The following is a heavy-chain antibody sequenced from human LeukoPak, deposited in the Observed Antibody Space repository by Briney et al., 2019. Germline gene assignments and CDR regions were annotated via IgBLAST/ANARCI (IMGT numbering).Heavy chain of an antibody. CDR1: GGTFSSYA. CDR3: ARDDCEGDY. J-gene: IGHJ4*02. V-gene: IGHV1-69*13. Sequence: SVKVSCKASGGTFSSYAISWVRQAPGQGLEWVGGIIPIFGTANYAQKFQGRVTIAADESTSTAYMELSSLRSEDPAVYDCARDDCEGDYWGQGTLVTVSS. D-gene: IGHD2-21*02. CDR2: IIPIFGTA.